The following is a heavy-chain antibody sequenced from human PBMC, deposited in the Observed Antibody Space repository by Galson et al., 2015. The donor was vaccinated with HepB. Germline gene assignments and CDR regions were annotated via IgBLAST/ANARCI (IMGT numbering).Heavy chain of an antibody. CDR1: GFAFRNYA. D-gene: IGHD3-3*01. CDR2: ISQSVGET. Sequence: SLRLSCAASGFAFRNYAMTWVRQAPGMGLGWVSLISQSVGETYYSDSVKGRFTISRDNSKNTVYLQMNSLRAEDTARYYCARDMGISGIMTYPAFDYWGQGTPVTVSS. CDR3: ARDMGISGIMTYPAFDY. V-gene: IGHV3-23*01. J-gene: IGHJ4*02.